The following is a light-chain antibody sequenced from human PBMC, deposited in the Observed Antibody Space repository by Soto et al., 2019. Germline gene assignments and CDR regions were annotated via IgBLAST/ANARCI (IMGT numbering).Light chain of an antibody. Sequence: IVMTQSPATLSVSPGERATLSCRASQSVSSNLAWYQLKPGQAPRLLIYGASTRATGIPARFSGSGSGTEFTLTISSLQSEDFAVYYCQQYNEWPTFGQGTKVDIK. V-gene: IGKV3-15*01. CDR1: QSVSSN. CDR3: QQYNEWPT. CDR2: GAS. J-gene: IGKJ1*01.